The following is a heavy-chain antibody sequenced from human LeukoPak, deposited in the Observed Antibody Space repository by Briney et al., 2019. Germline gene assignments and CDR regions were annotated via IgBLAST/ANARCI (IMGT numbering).Heavy chain of an antibody. CDR3: ARGGQGMFRGDYFGH. Sequence: PSEPLSLTCTVSGGSLTNYYWSWIRQPPGKGLEWIGYIYYSGSTDYNPSLKSRVTMSVDTSRNQFSLKLNSVTPADTAVYYCARGGQGMFRGDYFGHWGQGALVTVSS. V-gene: IGHV4-59*01. CDR2: IYYSGST. CDR1: GGSLTNYY. D-gene: IGHD3-10*01. J-gene: IGHJ4*02.